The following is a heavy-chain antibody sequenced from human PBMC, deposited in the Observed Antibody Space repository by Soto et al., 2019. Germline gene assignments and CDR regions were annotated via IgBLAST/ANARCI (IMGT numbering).Heavy chain of an antibody. Sequence: QVQLVQSGAEVKKPGSSVKVSCKASGGTFSSYAISWVRQAPGQELEWMGGIIPIFGTANYAQKFQGRVTITADESTSTAYMELSSLRSEDTAVYYCARVGYCGGDCYPYDYWGQGTLVTVSS. CDR3: ARVGYCGGDCYPYDY. CDR2: IIPIFGTA. D-gene: IGHD2-21*02. V-gene: IGHV1-69*01. CDR1: GGTFSSYA. J-gene: IGHJ4*02.